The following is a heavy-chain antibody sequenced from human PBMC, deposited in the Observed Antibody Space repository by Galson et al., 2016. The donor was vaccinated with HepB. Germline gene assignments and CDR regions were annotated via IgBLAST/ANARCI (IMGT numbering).Heavy chain of an antibody. CDR2: ISYDGTNK. CDR1: GFIFSSYS. D-gene: IGHD4-17*01. V-gene: IGHV3-30-3*01. Sequence: SLRLSCAASGFIFSSYSMHWVRQAPGKGLEWLAVISYDGTNKFHADFVKGRFTIYRENSKNTLYLQMNSLRVEDTAVYYLARGHDYGDYVPPQRQTYYCGLDVWGQGTTVTVSS. CDR3: ARGHDYGDYVPPQRQTYYCGLDV. J-gene: IGHJ6*02.